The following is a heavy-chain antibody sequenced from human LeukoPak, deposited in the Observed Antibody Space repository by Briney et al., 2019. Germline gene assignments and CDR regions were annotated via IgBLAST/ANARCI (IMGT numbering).Heavy chain of an antibody. CDR2: MNPNSGNT. Sequence: ASVKVSCKASGYTFTSYDINWVRQATGQGLEWMGWMNPNSGNTGYAQKFQGRVTISRNTSISTAYMELSSLRSEDTALYYCARAANWRESYYYYMDAWGKGTTVTVSS. V-gene: IGHV1-8*03. D-gene: IGHD1-20*01. CDR1: GYTFTSYD. CDR3: ARAANWRESYYYYMDA. J-gene: IGHJ6*03.